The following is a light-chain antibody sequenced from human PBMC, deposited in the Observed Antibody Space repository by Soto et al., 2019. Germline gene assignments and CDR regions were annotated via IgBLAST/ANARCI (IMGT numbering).Light chain of an antibody. Sequence: QSALTQPHSVSGSPGQSITISCTGTSSDVGGYNYVSWYQQHPGKAPKLMIYEVSNRPSGVSNRFSGSKSGNTASPTISGLQAGDDDDYYCSSYTSSSAIGVFGTGTKLTVL. CDR3: SSYTSSSAIGV. V-gene: IGLV2-14*01. CDR1: SSDVGGYNY. J-gene: IGLJ1*01. CDR2: EVS.